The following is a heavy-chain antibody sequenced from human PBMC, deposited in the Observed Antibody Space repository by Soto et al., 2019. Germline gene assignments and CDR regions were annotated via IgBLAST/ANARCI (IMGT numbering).Heavy chain of an antibody. CDR1: GGSIIGFY. J-gene: IGHJ3*01. Sequence: PSETLSLTCTVSGGSIIGFYWSWMRQPPGKGLEWIGYIFYAGTTLYTPSLKSRVTISVDTSKNQLSLKLSSVTAADTAVYYCARHDRIAKLQNCMGLWGQGTMVTVSS. CDR3: ARHDRIAKLQNCMGL. CDR2: IFYAGTT. D-gene: IGHD2-15*01. V-gene: IGHV4-59*01.